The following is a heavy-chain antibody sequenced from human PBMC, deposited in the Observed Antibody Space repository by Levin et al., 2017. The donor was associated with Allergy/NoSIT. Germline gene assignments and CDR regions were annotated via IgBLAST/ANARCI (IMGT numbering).Heavy chain of an antibody. CDR2: IYYSGST. Sequence: PSETLSLTCTVSGGSISSYYWSWIRQPPGKGLEWIGYIYYSGSTNYNPSLKSRVTISVDTSKNQFSLKLSSVTAADTAVYYCAGIWAGRLGRRGVDYWGQGTLVTVSS. CDR1: GGSISSYY. CDR3: AGIWAGRLGRRGVDY. J-gene: IGHJ4*02. D-gene: IGHD1-14*01. V-gene: IGHV4-59*08.